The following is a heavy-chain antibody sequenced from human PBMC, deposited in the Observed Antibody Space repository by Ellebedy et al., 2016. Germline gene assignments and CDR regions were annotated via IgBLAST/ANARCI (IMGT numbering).Heavy chain of an antibody. V-gene: IGHV3-49*03. Sequence: GGSLRLSXTASGFTFDDYDYAVSWFRQIPGKGLEWVAFIRRKNYGGTAEYAASVKGRFTISRDDSNSVAYLQMNSLKTEDTGIYYCTRLTGYSYGADFDYWGQGTLVTVSS. D-gene: IGHD5-18*01. CDR1: GFTFDDYDYA. J-gene: IGHJ4*02. CDR3: TRLTGYSYGADFDY. CDR2: IRRKNYGGTA.